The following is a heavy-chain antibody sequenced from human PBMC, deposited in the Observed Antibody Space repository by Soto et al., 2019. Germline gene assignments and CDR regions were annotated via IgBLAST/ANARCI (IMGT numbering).Heavy chain of an antibody. CDR3: ANHISISGG. J-gene: IGHJ4*02. D-gene: IGHD3-3*01. Sequence: EVQLLESGGGLVQPGGSLRLSCAASGFTFSGYAMTWVRQAPGKGLEWVSVIDGSGSTIYYADSVKGRFTISIDNSRNTLYLQMNSLRAEDTAVYYCANHISISGGWGQGTLVTVSS. V-gene: IGHV3-23*01. CDR2: IDGSGSTI. CDR1: GFTFSGYA.